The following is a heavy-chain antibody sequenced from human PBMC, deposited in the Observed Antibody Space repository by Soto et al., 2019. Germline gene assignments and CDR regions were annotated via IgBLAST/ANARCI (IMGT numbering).Heavy chain of an antibody. CDR1: GYTFTSYA. CDR3: ARSSGYYYVDY. J-gene: IGHJ4*02. Sequence: QVQLVQSGAEVKKPGASVKVSCKASGYTFTSYAMHWVRQAPGQRLEWMGWINAGNGNTKYSQKFQGRVTITRDTSASTAYMEMSRLGFGDTAVYYCARSSGYYYVDYWGQGTMVTVSS. CDR2: INAGNGNT. V-gene: IGHV1-3*01. D-gene: IGHD3-22*01.